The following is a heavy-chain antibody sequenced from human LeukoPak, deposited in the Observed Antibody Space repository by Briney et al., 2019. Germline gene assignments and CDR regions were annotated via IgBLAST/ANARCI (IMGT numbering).Heavy chain of an antibody. D-gene: IGHD2-15*01. CDR3: AGSGEYFDY. J-gene: IGHJ4*02. CDR2: IIPIFGTA. V-gene: IGHV1-69*05. CDR1: GGTFSSYA. Sequence: GASVKVSCKASGGTFSSYAISWVRQAPGQGREWMGRIIPIFGTANYAQKFQGRVTITTDESTSTAYMELSSLRSEDTALYYCAGSGEYFDYWGQETLVTVSS.